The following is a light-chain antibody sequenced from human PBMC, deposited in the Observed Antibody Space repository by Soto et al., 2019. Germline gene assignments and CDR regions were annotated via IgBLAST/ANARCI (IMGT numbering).Light chain of an antibody. Sequence: EIVLTQSPATLSLSPGERATLSCRASQSVSSYLAWYQQKPGQAPRLLIYDASNRATGIPARFIGNGSGTDFTLTISSLEPEDFAVYYCQQRSNWPPVFGGGTKVEIK. CDR2: DAS. J-gene: IGKJ4*01. V-gene: IGKV3-11*01. CDR1: QSVSSY. CDR3: QQRSNWPPV.